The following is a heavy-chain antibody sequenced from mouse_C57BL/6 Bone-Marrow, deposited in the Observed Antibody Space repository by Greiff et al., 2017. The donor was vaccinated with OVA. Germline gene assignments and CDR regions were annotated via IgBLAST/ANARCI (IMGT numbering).Heavy chain of an antibody. D-gene: IGHD1-1*01. V-gene: IGHV1-64*01. CDR1: GYTFTSYW. Sequence: QVQLQQPGAELVKPGASVKLSCKASGYTFTSYWMHWVKQRPGQGLEWIGMIHPDSGSTNYNEKFKSKATLTVDKSSRTAYTQLSSLTSADSAVYYCARGAKYYGSFWYFDVWGTGTTVTVSS. CDR3: ARGAKYYGSFWYFDV. CDR2: IHPDSGST. J-gene: IGHJ1*03.